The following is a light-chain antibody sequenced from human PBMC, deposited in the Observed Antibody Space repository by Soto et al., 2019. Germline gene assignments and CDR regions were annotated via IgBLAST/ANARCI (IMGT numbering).Light chain of an antibody. V-gene: IGKV1-5*01. Sequence: DIQMTQSPSTLSASVGDTVTITCRASESIDNWLAWYQQKPGKAPKLLLFAASTLIRGVPSRFSGRGSVTEFTRTISSLQVDDYATFYCQQYHTDWTFGQGTKVEIK. CDR3: QQYHTDWT. CDR2: AAS. J-gene: IGKJ1*01. CDR1: ESIDNW.